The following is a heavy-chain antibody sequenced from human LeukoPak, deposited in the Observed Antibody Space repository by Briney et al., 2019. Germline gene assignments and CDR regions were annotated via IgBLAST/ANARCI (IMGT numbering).Heavy chain of an antibody. D-gene: IGHD3-22*01. CDR2: ISSSSSYI. CDR3: ARAYYYDSSGYRAAFDI. J-gene: IGHJ3*02. V-gene: IGHV3-21*01. CDR1: GFTFSSYS. Sequence: GGSLRLSCAASGFTFSSYSMNWVRQAPGKGLEWVSSISSSSSYIYYADSVKGRFTISRDNAKNSLYLQMNSLRAEDTAVYYCARAYYYDSSGYRAAFDIWGQGTMATVSS.